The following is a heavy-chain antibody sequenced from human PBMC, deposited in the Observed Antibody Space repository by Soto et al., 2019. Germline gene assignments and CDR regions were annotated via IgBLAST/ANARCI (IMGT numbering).Heavy chain of an antibody. Sequence: SVKVSCKASRGTFGNLGISWLRQAPGHGLEWMGGTIPLFDPPHYAEKFRDRVAITADATTTAYLELTSLTSADTATHYCARDREDGSGTKYNWFDSWGQGTLVTVSS. J-gene: IGHJ5*01. CDR2: TIPLFDPP. CDR1: RGTFGNLG. V-gene: IGHV1-69*01. CDR3: ARDREDGSGTKYNWFDS. D-gene: IGHD3-10*01.